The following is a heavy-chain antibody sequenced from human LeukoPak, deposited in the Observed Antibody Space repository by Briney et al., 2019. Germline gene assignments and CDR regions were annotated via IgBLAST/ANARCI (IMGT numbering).Heavy chain of an antibody. CDR1: GFTFSIFE. D-gene: IGHD2-15*01. J-gene: IGHJ3*02. V-gene: IGHV3-48*03. Sequence: GGSLRLSCTVSGFTFSIFEMNWVRQAPGKGLEWVAYITNSGSTIDYADSVKGRFTISRDNARNSLYLQMSSLRAEDTAVYYCVRGGGPSYKYNAFDIWGQGTMVTVS. CDR3: VRGGGPSYKYNAFDI. CDR2: ITNSGSTI.